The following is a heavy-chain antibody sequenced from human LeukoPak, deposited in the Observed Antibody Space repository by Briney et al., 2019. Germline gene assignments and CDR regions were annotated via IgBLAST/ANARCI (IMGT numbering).Heavy chain of an antibody. Sequence: PSDTLSLTCAVYGGSFSGYYWSWIRQPPGKGLEWIGEINHSGSTNYNPSLKSRVTISVDTSKNQFSLKPSSVTAADMAVYYCARAPYYVRYWGQGTLVTVSS. V-gene: IGHV4-34*01. D-gene: IGHD3-10*02. J-gene: IGHJ4*02. CDR3: ARAPYYVRY. CDR1: GGSFSGYY. CDR2: INHSGST.